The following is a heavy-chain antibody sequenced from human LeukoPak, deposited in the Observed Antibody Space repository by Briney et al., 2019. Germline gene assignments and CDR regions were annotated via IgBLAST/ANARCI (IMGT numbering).Heavy chain of an antibody. V-gene: IGHV1-69*05. J-gene: IGHJ4*02. Sequence: SVKVSCKASGGIFSSYAISWVRQAPGQGLEWMGGIIPIFGTANYAQKFQGRVTITTDESTSTAYMELSSLRSEDTAVYYCARAKAAGTSFGYFDYWGQGTLVTVSS. CDR2: IIPIFGTA. D-gene: IGHD6-13*01. CDR1: GGIFSSYA. CDR3: ARAKAAGTSFGYFDY.